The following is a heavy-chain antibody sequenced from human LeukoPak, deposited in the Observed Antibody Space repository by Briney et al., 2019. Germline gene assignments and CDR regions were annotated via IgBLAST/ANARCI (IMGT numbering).Heavy chain of an antibody. V-gene: IGHV1-18*01. CDR2: ISAYNGNT. D-gene: IGHD2-2*01. CDR1: GGTFSSYA. J-gene: IGHJ4*02. Sequence: ASVKVSCKASGGTFSSYAISWVRQAPGQGLEWMGWISAYNGNTNYAQKLQGRVTMTTDTSTSTAYMELRSLRSDDTAVYYCASGAAMPYFDHWGQGTLVTVSS. CDR3: ASGAAMPYFDH.